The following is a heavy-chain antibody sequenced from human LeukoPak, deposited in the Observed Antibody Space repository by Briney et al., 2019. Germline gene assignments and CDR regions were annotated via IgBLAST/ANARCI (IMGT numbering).Heavy chain of an antibody. J-gene: IGHJ3*02. CDR2: IYHSGST. CDR1: GGSISSGGYS. D-gene: IGHD5-12*01. V-gene: IGHV4-30-2*01. Sequence: PSQTLSLTCAVSGGSISSGGYSWSWIRQPPGKGLEWIGYIYHSGSTYYNPSLKSRVTISVDRSKNQFSLKLSSVTAADTAVYYYARGTYDSGYAFDIWGQGTMVTVSS. CDR3: ARGTYDSGYAFDI.